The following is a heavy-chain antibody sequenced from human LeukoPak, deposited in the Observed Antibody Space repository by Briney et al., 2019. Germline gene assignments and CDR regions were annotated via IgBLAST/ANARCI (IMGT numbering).Heavy chain of an antibody. CDR2: IYYSGST. CDR1: GGSINSYY. D-gene: IGHD5-12*01. CDR3: ARHGNSYSAFDI. J-gene: IGHJ3*02. V-gene: IGHV4-59*08. Sequence: SETLSLTCAVCGGSINSYYWSWIRQPPGKGLEWIGYIYYSGSTKYNPSLKSRVTISVDTSKNQFSLKLSSVTAADTAVYYCARHGNSYSAFDIWGQGTMVTVSS.